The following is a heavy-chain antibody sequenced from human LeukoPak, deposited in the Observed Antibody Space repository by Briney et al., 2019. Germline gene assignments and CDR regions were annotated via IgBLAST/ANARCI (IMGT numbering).Heavy chain of an antibody. CDR1: GFTFSSYD. J-gene: IGHJ3*02. CDR3: ARGGSEDAFDI. Sequence: GGSLSLSCAASGFTFSSYDMHWVRQATGKGLEWVSAIGTAGDTYYPGSVKGRFTISRENAKNSLYLQMNSLRAGDTAVYYCARGGSEDAFDIWGQGTMVTVSS. D-gene: IGHD3-10*01. V-gene: IGHV3-13*04. CDR2: IGTAGDT.